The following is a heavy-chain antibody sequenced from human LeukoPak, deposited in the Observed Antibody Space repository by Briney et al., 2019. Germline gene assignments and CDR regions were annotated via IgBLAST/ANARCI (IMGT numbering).Heavy chain of an antibody. Sequence: ASVKVSCKASGGTFSSYAISWVRQAPGQGLEWMGGIIPIFATANYAQKFQGRVTITADESTSTAYMELSSLRSEDTAVYYCARARIVVVTAIPSAFDIWGQGTMVTVSS. V-gene: IGHV1-69*13. CDR2: IIPIFATA. CDR1: GGTFSSYA. CDR3: ARARIVVVTAIPSAFDI. J-gene: IGHJ3*02. D-gene: IGHD2-21*02.